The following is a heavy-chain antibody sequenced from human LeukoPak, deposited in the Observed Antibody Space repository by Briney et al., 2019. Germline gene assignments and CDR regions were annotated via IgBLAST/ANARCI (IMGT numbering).Heavy chain of an antibody. D-gene: IGHD3-10*01. CDR2: ILPGDSDT. V-gene: IGHV5-51*01. J-gene: IGHJ1*01. CDR3: ATYAGTSSKYFQH. Sequence: GESLKISCNGSGYXFTNNWIGWVRQMPGKGLEWMGIILPGDSDTRYSPSFQGQVTISADKSISTAYVQWSSLKASDTAMYYCATYAGTSSKYFQHWGQGTLVTVSS. CDR1: GYXFTNNW.